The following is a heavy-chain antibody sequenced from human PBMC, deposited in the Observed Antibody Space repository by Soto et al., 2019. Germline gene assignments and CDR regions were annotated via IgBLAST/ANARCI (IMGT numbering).Heavy chain of an antibody. CDR1: GYSFTSYW. CDR2: IYPGDSDT. V-gene: IGHV5-51*01. J-gene: IGHJ4*02. D-gene: IGHD6-13*01. CDR3: ARRTAAAGTNFDY. Sequence: PGESLKISCKGSGYSFTSYWIGWVRQMPGKGLEWMGIIYPGDSDTRYSPPFQGQVTISADKSISTAYLQWSSLKASDTAMYYCARRTAAAGTNFDYWGQGTLVTVSS.